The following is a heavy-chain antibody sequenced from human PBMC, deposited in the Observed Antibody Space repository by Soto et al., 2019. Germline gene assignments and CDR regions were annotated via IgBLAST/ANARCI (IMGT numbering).Heavy chain of an antibody. Sequence: PGGSLRLSCAASGFTFSSYSMNWVRQAPGKGLEWLSYISSSSSSIYYADSVKGRFTISRDNAKNSLHLQMNSLRAEDTAVYYCTRDASRDSSARGWFDPWGPGTLVTVSS. CDR3: TRDASRDSSARGWFDP. V-gene: IGHV3-21*05. J-gene: IGHJ5*02. CDR2: ISSSSSSI. CDR1: GFTFSSYS. D-gene: IGHD6-13*01.